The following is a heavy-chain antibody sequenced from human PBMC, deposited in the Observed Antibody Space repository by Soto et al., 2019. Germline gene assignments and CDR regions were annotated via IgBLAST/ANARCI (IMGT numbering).Heavy chain of an antibody. Sequence: SETLSLTCAVHGGSFSGYYWSWIRQPPGKGLEWIGEINHSGSTNYNPSLKSRVTISVDTSKNQFSLKLSSVTAADTAVYYCAMRGYDFWSGYFWANDAFDIWGQGTMVTVSS. CDR1: GGSFSGYY. CDR2: INHSGST. J-gene: IGHJ3*02. V-gene: IGHV4-34*01. CDR3: AMRGYDFWSGYFWANDAFDI. D-gene: IGHD3-3*01.